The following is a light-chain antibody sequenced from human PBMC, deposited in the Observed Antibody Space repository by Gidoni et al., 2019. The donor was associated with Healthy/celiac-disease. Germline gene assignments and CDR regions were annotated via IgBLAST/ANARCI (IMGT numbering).Light chain of an antibody. CDR3: QQYYSYPHT. CDR1: KGISSY. CDR2: AAS. V-gene: IGKV1-8*01. J-gene: IGKJ4*01. Sequence: AIRMTQSPSSLSASTGDRVTITCRASKGISSYLAWYQQKPGKAPKLLIYAASTLQSGVPSRFSGSGSWTDFTLTISCLQSEDFATYYCQQYYSYPHTFXGXTKVEIK.